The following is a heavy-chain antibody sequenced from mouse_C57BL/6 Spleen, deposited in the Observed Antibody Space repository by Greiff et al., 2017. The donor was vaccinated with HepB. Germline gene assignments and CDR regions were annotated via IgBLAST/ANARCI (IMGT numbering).Heavy chain of an antibody. V-gene: IGHV1-81*01. CDR2: IYPRSGNT. D-gene: IGHD1-1*01. CDR1: GYTFTSYG. J-gene: IGHJ2*01. CDR3: ARGSSITTVVAFDY. Sequence: QVQLKESGAELARPGASVKLSCKASGYTFTSYGISWVKQRTGQGLEWIGEIYPRSGNTYYNEKFKGKATLTADKSSSTAYMELRSLTSEDSAVYFCARGSSITTVVAFDYWGQGTTLTVSS.